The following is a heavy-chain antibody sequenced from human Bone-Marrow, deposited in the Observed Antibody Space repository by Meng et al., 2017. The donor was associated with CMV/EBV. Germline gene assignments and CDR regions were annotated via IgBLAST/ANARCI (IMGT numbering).Heavy chain of an antibody. CDR1: GGSISSSSYY. Sequence: SETLSLTCTGSGGSISSSSYYWGWIRQPPGKGLEWIGSIYYSGSTYYNPSLKSRVTISVDTSKNQFSLKLSSVTAADTAVYYCARESKWPHLMAPSDYWGQGTLVTVSS. J-gene: IGHJ4*02. CDR3: ARESKWPHLMAPSDY. D-gene: IGHD5-12*01. V-gene: IGHV4-39*07. CDR2: IYYSGST.